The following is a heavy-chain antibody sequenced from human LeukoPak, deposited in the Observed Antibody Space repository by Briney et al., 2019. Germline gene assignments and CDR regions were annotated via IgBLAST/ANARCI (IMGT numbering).Heavy chain of an antibody. CDR1: GFTVSSNY. CDR3: AGLRVVTGDSGAFDI. Sequence: GGSLRLSCAASGFTVSSNYMSWVRQAPGKGLEWVSVIYSGGSTYYADSVKGRFTISRDNSKNTLYLQMNSLRAEDTAVYYCAGLRVVTGDSGAFDIWGQGTMVTVSS. D-gene: IGHD4-23*01. V-gene: IGHV3-53*01. J-gene: IGHJ3*02. CDR2: IYSGGST.